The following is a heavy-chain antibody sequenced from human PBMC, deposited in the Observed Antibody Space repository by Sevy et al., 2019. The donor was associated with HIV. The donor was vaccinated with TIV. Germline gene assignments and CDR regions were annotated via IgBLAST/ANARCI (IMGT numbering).Heavy chain of an antibody. V-gene: IGHV1-18*01. Sequence: ASVKVSCKASGYTFTSYGISWVRQAPGQGLEWMGWISAYNGNTNHAQNLQGKVTMTTDTSTSTAYMEMGSLRSDDTAVYYCARSPYDFWSGYYSLVVINWFDLWGQGTLVTVSS. D-gene: IGHD3-3*01. CDR1: GYTFTSYG. CDR3: ARSPYDFWSGYYSLVVINWFDL. CDR2: ISAYNGNT. J-gene: IGHJ5*02.